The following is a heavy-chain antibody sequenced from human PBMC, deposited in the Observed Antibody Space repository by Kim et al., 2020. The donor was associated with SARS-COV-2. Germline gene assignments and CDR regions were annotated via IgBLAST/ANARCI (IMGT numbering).Heavy chain of an antibody. CDR3: ARVAQGGYLEF. D-gene: IGHD2-15*01. J-gene: IGHJ4*02. CDR1: GGSFSGYY. CDR2: ISNGGSS. Sequence: SETLSLTCAVYGGSFSGYYWSWIRQPPGKGLEWIGEISNGGSSNYNPSLKSRVTISVDRPKNQFSLKLTSVTGADTAVYYCARVAQGGYLEFWGRGNLVT. V-gene: IGHV4-34*01.